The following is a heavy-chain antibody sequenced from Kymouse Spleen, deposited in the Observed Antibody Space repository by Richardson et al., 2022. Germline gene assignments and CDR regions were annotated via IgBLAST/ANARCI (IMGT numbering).Heavy chain of an antibody. CDR1: GGSFSGYY. Sequence: QVQLQQWGAGLLKPSETLSLTCAVYGGSFSGYYWSWIRQPPGKGLEWIGEINHSGSTNYNPSLKSRVTISVDTSKNQFSLKLSSVTAADTAVYYCARGDWTMVRGVIIPGGMDVWGQGTTVTVSS. CDR3: ARGDWTMVRGVIIPGGMDV. CDR2: INHSGST. D-gene: IGHD3-10*01. V-gene: IGHV4-34*01. J-gene: IGHJ6*02.